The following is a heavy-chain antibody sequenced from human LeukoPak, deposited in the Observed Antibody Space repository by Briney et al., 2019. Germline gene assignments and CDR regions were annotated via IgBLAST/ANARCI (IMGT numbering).Heavy chain of an antibody. CDR1: GFTFSNYA. Sequence: GGSLRLSCAASGFTFSNYAMSWVRQAPGKGLEWVSGINVSGGSTFYADSVRGRFTISRDNSKNTLYLQMNSLRAEDTAVYYCAKDQYCTSTSCYVGYWGQGTLVTVSS. CDR2: INVSGGST. J-gene: IGHJ4*02. D-gene: IGHD2-2*01. CDR3: AKDQYCTSTSCYVGY. V-gene: IGHV3-23*01.